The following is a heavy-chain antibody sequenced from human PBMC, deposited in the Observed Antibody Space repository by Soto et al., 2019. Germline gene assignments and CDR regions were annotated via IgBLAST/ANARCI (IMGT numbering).Heavy chain of an antibody. CDR2: IIPILGIA. V-gene: IGHV1-69*02. CDR3: ATYCSSTSCYEH. D-gene: IGHD2-2*01. Sequence: QVQLVQSGAEVKKPGSSVKVSCKASGGTFSSYTISWVRQAPGQGLEWMGRIIPILGIANYAQKFQGRVTITADKSTSTAYMELSSLRSEDTAVYYCATYCSSTSCYEHWGQGTLVTFSS. CDR1: GGTFSSYT. J-gene: IGHJ4*02.